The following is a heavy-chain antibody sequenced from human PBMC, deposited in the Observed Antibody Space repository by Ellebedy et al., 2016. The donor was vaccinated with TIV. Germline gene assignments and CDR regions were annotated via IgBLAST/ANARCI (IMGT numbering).Heavy chain of an antibody. CDR3: ARRSGRGSGNYYRIDY. J-gene: IGHJ4*02. CDR1: GYAFDTYW. V-gene: IGHV5-51*01. CDR2: IYPGDSYT. D-gene: IGHD3-10*01. Sequence: KVSCKGSGYAFDTYWIAWVRQMPGKGLERMGIIYPGDSYTRYNPSFQAQVTISADKSIHTAFLEWSSLRASDTGMYYCARRSGRGSGNYYRIDYWGQGTLVTVSS.